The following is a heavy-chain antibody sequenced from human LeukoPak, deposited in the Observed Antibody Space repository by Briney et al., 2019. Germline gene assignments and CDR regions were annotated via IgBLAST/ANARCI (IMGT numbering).Heavy chain of an antibody. J-gene: IGHJ6*02. CDR1: GFTFGNYG. CDR3: AKELYNYGDYGAEGLDV. CDR2: ISYDGSSE. V-gene: IGHV3-30*18. Sequence: GGFLRLSCAVSGFTFGNYGMHWVRQAPGKGLEWVALISYDGSSEYYAGSVKGRFTISRDNSKITVYLQMNSLKAEDTAVYYCAKELYNYGDYGAEGLDVGGQGTTVTVS. D-gene: IGHD4-17*01.